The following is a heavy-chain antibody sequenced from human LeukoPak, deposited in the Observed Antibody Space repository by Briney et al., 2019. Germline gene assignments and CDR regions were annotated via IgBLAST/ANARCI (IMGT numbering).Heavy chain of an antibody. Sequence: SETLSLTCTVSGGSISSSSYYWGWIRQPPGKGLEWIGSIYYSGSTYYNPSLKSRVTISVDTSKNQFSLKLSSVTAADTAVYYCARDFLMQWEPPSWFDPWGQGTLVTVSS. CDR2: IYYSGST. CDR1: GGSISSSSYY. D-gene: IGHD1-26*01. V-gene: IGHV4-39*07. CDR3: ARDFLMQWEPPSWFDP. J-gene: IGHJ5*02.